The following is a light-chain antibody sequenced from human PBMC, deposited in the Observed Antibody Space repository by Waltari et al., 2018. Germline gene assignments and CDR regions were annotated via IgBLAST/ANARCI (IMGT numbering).Light chain of an antibody. J-gene: IGLJ1*01. CDR1: SSDVGGYNY. CDR2: EVS. V-gene: IGLV2-14*01. CDR3: SSYTGSSTYV. Sequence: QSALTQPASVSGSPGQSITISCTGTSSDVGGYNYVSWYQQHPGKAPKLMIYEVSYRPSGVSNRFSGSKSGNTASLTISGLQAEDEADYYCSSYTGSSTYVFGTGTKVTVL.